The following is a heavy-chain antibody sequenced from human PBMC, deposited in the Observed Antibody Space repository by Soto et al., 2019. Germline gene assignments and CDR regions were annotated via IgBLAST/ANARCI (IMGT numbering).Heavy chain of an antibody. D-gene: IGHD6-13*01. CDR3: AGGRAADGTGGDY. CDR2: IYYSGST. CDR1: GGSISSGGYY. Sequence: QVQLQESGPGLVKPSQTLSLTCTVSGGSISSGGYYWSWIRQHPGKGLEWIGYIYYSGSTYYNPYLKSRGTISVDTSKNQFSLKLSSVTAADTAVYYCAGGRAADGTGGDYWGQGTLVTVSS. J-gene: IGHJ4*02. V-gene: IGHV4-31*03.